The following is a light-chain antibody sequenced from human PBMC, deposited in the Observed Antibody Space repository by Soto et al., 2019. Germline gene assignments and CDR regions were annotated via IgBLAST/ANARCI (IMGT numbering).Light chain of an antibody. CDR3: QHYGNSRSIT. J-gene: IGKJ5*01. Sequence: EIVLTQSPGTLSLSPGERATLSCRTSQSVSSRFLAWYQQRPGQAPRLLIYGASTRATGIPDRFRGSGSGTDFTLTISRLEPEDFAVYSCQHYGNSRSITFGQGTRLEIK. V-gene: IGKV3-20*01. CDR2: GAS. CDR1: QSVSSRF.